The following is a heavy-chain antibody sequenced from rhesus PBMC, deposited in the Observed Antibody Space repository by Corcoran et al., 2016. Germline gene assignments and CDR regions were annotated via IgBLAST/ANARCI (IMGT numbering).Heavy chain of an antibody. V-gene: IGHV4-65*02. Sequence: QVQLQESGPGLVKPSETLSLTCAVSGGSISSSNWWSWNRPPPGKGLGWIGYVGGRSGSTYYNPSLMSRVTISKDTSKNQFSLKLSSVPAAYTAVYYCASRSSGWYWGQGVLVTVSS. CDR3: ASRSSGWY. J-gene: IGHJ4*01. CDR1: GGSISSSNW. D-gene: IGHD6-31*01. CDR2: VGGRSGST.